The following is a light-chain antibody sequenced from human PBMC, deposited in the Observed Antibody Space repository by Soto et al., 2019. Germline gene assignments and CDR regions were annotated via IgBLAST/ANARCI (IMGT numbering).Light chain of an antibody. CDR1: SXDVGRYEY. V-gene: IGLV2-11*01. CDR3: CSFAGSYTYV. Sequence: SVLTQPRSVSGSPGQSVTISCTGSSXDVGRYEYVSWYQQHPGKVPKLIIYDVSERPAGVPDRFSGSKSGNTASLTISGLQAEDEADYSCCSFAGSYTYVFGGGTKVTVL. CDR2: DVS. J-gene: IGLJ1*01.